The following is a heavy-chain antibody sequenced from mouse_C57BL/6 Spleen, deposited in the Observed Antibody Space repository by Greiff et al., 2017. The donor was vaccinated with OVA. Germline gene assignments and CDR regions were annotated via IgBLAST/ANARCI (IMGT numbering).Heavy chain of an antibody. Sequence: QVQLQQSGAELVRPGTSVKISCKASGYTFTNYWIGWAKQRPGHGLEWIGDIYPGGGYTNYNEKFKGKATLTADKSSSTAYMQFSSLTSEDSAIYYCARWGYDYDYFDYWGQGTTLTVSS. V-gene: IGHV1-63*01. D-gene: IGHD2-4*01. CDR1: GYTFTNYW. J-gene: IGHJ2*01. CDR2: IYPGGGYT. CDR3: ARWGYDYDYFDY.